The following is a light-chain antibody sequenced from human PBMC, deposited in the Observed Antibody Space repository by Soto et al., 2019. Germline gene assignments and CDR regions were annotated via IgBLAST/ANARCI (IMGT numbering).Light chain of an antibody. CDR1: QSVSSN. V-gene: IGKV3-15*01. CDR2: GVS. J-gene: IGKJ1*01. Sequence: EIVRTQSPATLSLSPGERAPLSCRASQSVSSNLAWYQQKPGQAPRLLIYGVSTRATGIPARLSGSGSGTEFTLTISSLQSEDFAVYYCQQYSIWRTFGQGTKVDIK. CDR3: QQYSIWRT.